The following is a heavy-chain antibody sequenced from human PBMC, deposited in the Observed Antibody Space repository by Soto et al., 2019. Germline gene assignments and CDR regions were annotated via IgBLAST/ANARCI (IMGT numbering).Heavy chain of an antibody. CDR1: GFTYTNYY. J-gene: IGHJ6*02. Sequence: QVQLVESGGGLVKPGGSLRLSCAASGFTYTNYYMAWIRQAPGQGLEWVSYISSSGHYTNYADSVRGRFTISRDNANNSLYLQMNNLRAEDTALYYCATGVMVVAVTPNYHYGVDVWGLGTRVTVSS. V-gene: IGHV3-11*06. CDR2: ISSSGHYT. D-gene: IGHD2-15*01. CDR3: ATGVMVVAVTPNYHYGVDV.